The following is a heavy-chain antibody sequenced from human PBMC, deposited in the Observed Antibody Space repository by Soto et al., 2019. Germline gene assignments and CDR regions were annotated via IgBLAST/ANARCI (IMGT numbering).Heavy chain of an antibody. V-gene: IGHV4-30-4*01. Sequence: QVQLQESGPGLVKPSQTLSLTCTVSGGSISSGDYYWSWIRQPPGKGLEWIGYIYYSGSTYYNPSLKSRVTISVGTSKDQFSLKLSSVTAADTAGYYWARGVGATGGEFDYWGQGTRVTVSS. D-gene: IGHD1-26*01. CDR3: ARGVGATGGEFDY. CDR2: IYYSGST. CDR1: GGSISSGDYY. J-gene: IGHJ4*02.